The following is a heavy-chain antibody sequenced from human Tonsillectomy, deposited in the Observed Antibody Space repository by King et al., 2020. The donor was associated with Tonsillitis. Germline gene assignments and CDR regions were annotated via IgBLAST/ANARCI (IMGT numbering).Heavy chain of an antibody. J-gene: IGHJ4*02. Sequence: VQLVESGGGLVKPGGSLRLSCAASGFTFSSDSMNWVRQAPGKGLEWVLSLSSSSSYIYYADSVKGRFTISRDNAKNSLYLQMNSLRAEDTAVYYCARESRPSYYYDSSGSPFDYWGQGTLVTVSS. CDR1: GFTFSSDS. CDR3: ARESRPSYYYDSSGSPFDY. CDR2: LSSSSSYI. V-gene: IGHV3-21*01. D-gene: IGHD3-22*01.